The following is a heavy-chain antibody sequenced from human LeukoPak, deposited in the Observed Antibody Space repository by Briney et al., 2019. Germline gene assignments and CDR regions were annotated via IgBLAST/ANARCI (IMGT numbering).Heavy chain of an antibody. CDR3: ARAITGTTVPFDY. CDR1: GGSISSGVYY. Sequence: PSETLSLTCTVSGGSISSGVYYWSWIRQHPGKGLEWIGYIYYSGSTYYNPSLKSRVTISVDTSKNQFSLKLSSVTAADTAVYYCARAITGTTVPFDYWGQGTLVTVSS. CDR2: IYYSGST. J-gene: IGHJ4*02. D-gene: IGHD1-7*01. V-gene: IGHV4-31*03.